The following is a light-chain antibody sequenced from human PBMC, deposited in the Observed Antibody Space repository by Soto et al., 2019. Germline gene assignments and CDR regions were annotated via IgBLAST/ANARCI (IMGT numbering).Light chain of an antibody. Sequence: QSALTQPASVSGSPGQSITISCTGTSSDIGHYDYVSWYHQNPGKAPKLMIYEVSNRPSGVSNRFSGSKSGNTASLTISGLQAEDEGDYYCSSYTSSTTVVFGGGTKLTVL. V-gene: IGLV2-14*01. CDR1: SSDIGHYDY. CDR3: SSYTSSTTVV. CDR2: EVS. J-gene: IGLJ2*01.